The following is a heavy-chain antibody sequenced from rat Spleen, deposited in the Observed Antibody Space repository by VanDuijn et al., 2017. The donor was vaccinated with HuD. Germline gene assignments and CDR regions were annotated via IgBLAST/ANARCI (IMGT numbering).Heavy chain of an antibody. CDR1: GYSITSGYG. Sequence: EVQLQESGPGLVKPSQSLSLTCSVTGYSITSGYGWNWIRKFPGNKLEWMGYINSAGSTNYNPPLKSKISITRDTSKKQFFLQLTSVTTEETAKYYCARRGLQSYYFDYWGQGVMVTVSS. CDR3: ARRGLQSYYFDY. V-gene: IGHV3-3*01. CDR2: INSAGST. D-gene: IGHD1-1*01. J-gene: IGHJ2*01.